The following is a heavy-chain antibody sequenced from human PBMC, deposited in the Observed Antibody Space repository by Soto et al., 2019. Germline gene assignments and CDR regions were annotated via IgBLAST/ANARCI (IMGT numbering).Heavy chain of an antibody. CDR1: GYTFSIYA. D-gene: IGHD5-18*01. Sequence: QVQLVQSGAEVRKPGASVKVSCRASGYTFSIYAVSWVRQAPGQGVEWVGWISDYTGNTNYAQNFQGRVTLTTDTSTSTAYMELRRLRSDDTAVYFCAREPTSYGHYFYFDYWGQGTLVTVSS. V-gene: IGHV1-18*01. CDR2: ISDYTGNT. CDR3: AREPTSYGHYFYFDY. J-gene: IGHJ4*02.